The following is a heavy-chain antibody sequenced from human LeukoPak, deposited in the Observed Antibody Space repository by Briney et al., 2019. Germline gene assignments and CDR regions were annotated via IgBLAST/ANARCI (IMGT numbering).Heavy chain of an antibody. D-gene: IGHD3-9*01. CDR3: ARGPSDILTGYPFDY. V-gene: IGHV1-18*01. CDR2: ISAYNGNT. Sequence: ASVKVSCKASGYTFTSYGISWVRQAPGQGLEWMGWISAYNGNTNYAQKFQGRVTMTRDTSISTAYMELSRLRSDDTAVYYCARGPSDILTGYPFDYWGQGTLVTVSS. CDR1: GYTFTSYG. J-gene: IGHJ4*02.